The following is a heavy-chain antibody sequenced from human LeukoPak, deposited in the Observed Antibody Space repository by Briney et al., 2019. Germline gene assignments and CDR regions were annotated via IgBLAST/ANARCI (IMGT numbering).Heavy chain of an antibody. Sequence: ASVKVSCKASGYTFTGYYMHWVRRAPGQGLEWMGWINPNSGGTNYAQKFQGRVTMTRDTSTSTVYMELSSLRSEDTAVYYCARGRSFSMIGLMDVWGQGTTVTVSS. CDR1: GYTFTGYY. CDR3: ARGRSFSMIGLMDV. D-gene: IGHD3-22*01. J-gene: IGHJ6*02. V-gene: IGHV1-2*02. CDR2: INPNSGGT.